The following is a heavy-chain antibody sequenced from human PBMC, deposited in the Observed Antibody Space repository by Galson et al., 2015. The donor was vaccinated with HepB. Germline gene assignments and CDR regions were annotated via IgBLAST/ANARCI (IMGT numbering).Heavy chain of an antibody. Sequence: SGAEVKKPGESLKISCKGSGYTFTTYWIAWVRQMPGKGLEWMGIIHPGDSDTRYSPSFQGQVTISADKSINTAYLQWSSLKASDTAMYYCAKGKINTNFDYWGQGSLVTVSS. CDR1: GYTFTTYW. V-gene: IGHV5-51*01. CDR2: IHPGDSDT. D-gene: IGHD1-1*01. J-gene: IGHJ4*02. CDR3: AKGKINTNFDY.